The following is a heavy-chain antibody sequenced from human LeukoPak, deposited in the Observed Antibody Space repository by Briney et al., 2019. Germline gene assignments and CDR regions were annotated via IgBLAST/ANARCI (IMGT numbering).Heavy chain of an antibody. D-gene: IGHD4-17*01. CDR3: ARGHYGDYYYYMDV. Sequence: ASVKVSCKASGYTFTSYDINWVRQAPGQGLEWMGSMNPNSGNTGYAQKFQGRVTMTRNTSISTAYMELSSLRSEDTAVYYCARGHYGDYYYYMDVWGKRTTVTVSS. CDR2: MNPNSGNT. J-gene: IGHJ6*03. CDR1: GYTFTSYD. V-gene: IGHV1-8*01.